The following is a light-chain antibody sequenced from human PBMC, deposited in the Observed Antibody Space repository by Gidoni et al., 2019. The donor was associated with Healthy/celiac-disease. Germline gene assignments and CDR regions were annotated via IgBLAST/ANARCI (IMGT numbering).Light chain of an antibody. J-gene: IGKJ1*01. CDR3: QQSYSTPWT. Sequence: DLPMNPPPSSLSASVGDRVTITCRASQSISSYLNWYQQKPGKAPKLLIYAASSLQSGVPSRFSGSGSGTDFTLTISSLQPEDFATYYCQQSYSTPWTFGQGTKVEIK. V-gene: IGKV1-39*01. CDR2: AAS. CDR1: QSISSY.